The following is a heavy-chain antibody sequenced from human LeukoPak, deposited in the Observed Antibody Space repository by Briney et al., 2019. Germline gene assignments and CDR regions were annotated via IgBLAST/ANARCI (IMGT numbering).Heavy chain of an antibody. V-gene: IGHV3-53*01. J-gene: IGHJ4*02. CDR3: ARVVTYYYGSGSYLDY. Sequence: GGSLRLSCAASGFTVSSNYMSWVRQAPAKGLEWVSVIYSGGSTYYADSVKGRFTISRDNSKNTLYLQMNSLRAEDTAVYYCARVVTYYYGSGSYLDYWGQGTLVTVSS. D-gene: IGHD3-10*01. CDR2: IYSGGST. CDR1: GFTVSSNY.